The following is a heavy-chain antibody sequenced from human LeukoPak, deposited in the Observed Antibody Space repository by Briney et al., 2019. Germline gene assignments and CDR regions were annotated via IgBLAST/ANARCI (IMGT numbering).Heavy chain of an antibody. V-gene: IGHV1-18*01. CDR2: ISAYNGNT. D-gene: IGHD3-22*01. J-gene: IGHJ5*02. CDR1: GYTFTSYG. CDR3: ARVSDDSSANWFDP. Sequence: ASVKVSCKASGYTFTSYGISWVRQAPGQGLEWMGWISAYNGNTNYAQKLQGRVTMTTDTSTSTAYMELRSLRSDDTAVYYCARVSDDSSANWFDPWGQGTLVTVSS.